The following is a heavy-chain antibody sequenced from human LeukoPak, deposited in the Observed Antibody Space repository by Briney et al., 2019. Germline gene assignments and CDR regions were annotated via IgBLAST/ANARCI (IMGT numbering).Heavy chain of an antibody. Sequence: GGSLRLSCAASGFTFSNAWMSWVRQAPGKGLEWVGRIKSNSNGGTIDYAAPVKGRFTISRDDPKNTLYLQTNSLKTEDTGVYYCTTNPYSSSWLAGAFAVWGQGTVVSVSS. CDR1: GFTFSNAW. D-gene: IGHD6-13*01. CDR2: IKSNSNGGTI. J-gene: IGHJ3*01. V-gene: IGHV3-15*01. CDR3: TTNPYSSSWLAGAFAV.